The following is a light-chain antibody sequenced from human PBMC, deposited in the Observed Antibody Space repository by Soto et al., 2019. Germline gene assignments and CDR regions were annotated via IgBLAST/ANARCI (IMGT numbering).Light chain of an antibody. Sequence: QSVLTQPASVSASPGQSITIPCTGTSSDVGSYNLVSWFQQHPGKVPKLLIYEGTKRPSGLSDRFSGSKSGNTASLTISGLQAEDEAEYDCCSYAGSNSLIFGGGTKLTVL. CDR2: EGT. J-gene: IGLJ2*01. V-gene: IGLV2-23*01. CDR3: CSYAGSNSLI. CDR1: SSDVGSYNL.